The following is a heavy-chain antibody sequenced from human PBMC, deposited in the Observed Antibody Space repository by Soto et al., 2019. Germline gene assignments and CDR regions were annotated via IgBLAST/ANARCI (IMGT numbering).Heavy chain of an antibody. D-gene: IGHD5-12*01. V-gene: IGHV1-69*12. J-gene: IGHJ2*01. CDR2: IIPIFGTA. Sequence: QVQLVQSGAEVKKPGSSVKVSCKASGGTFSSYAISWVRQAPGQGLEWTGGIIPIFGTANYAQKFQGRVTIPADESTSTAYMELSSLRSEDTAVYYCARGNQRWLQLWYFDLWGRGTLVTVSS. CDR3: ARGNQRWLQLWYFDL. CDR1: GGTFSSYA.